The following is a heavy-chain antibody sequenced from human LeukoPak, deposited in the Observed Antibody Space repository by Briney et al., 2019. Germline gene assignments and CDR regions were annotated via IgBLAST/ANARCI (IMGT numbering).Heavy chain of an antibody. V-gene: IGHV7-4-1*02. CDR1: GYTFTGYY. J-gene: IGHJ4*02. D-gene: IGHD3-16*02. CDR2: INTNTGNP. CDR3: ARDRLPGRYDYVWGSYPYDY. Sequence: GASVKVSCKASGYTFTGYYMHWVRQAPGQGLEWMGWINTNTGNPTYAQGFTGRIVFSLDTSVSTAYLQISSLKAEDTAVYFCARDRLPGRYDYVWGSYPYDYWGQGTLITVSS.